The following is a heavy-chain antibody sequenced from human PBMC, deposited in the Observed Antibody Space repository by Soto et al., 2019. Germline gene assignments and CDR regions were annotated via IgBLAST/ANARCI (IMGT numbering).Heavy chain of an antibody. CDR1: GGSISSSSYY. CDR2: IYYSGST. J-gene: IGHJ6*02. V-gene: IGHV4-39*07. Sequence: PSETLSLTCTVSGGSISSSSYYWGWIRQPPGKGLEWIGGIYYSGSTYYNPSLKSRVTISVDTSKNQFSLKLSSVTAADTAVYYCARDRIQLWFTSGDYGMDVWGQGTTVTVSS. CDR3: ARDRIQLWFTSGDYGMDV. D-gene: IGHD5-18*01.